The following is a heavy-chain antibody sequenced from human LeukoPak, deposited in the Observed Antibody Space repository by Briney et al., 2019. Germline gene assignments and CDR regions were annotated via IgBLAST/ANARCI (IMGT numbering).Heavy chain of an antibody. CDR3: ARGGNYFDY. J-gene: IGHJ4*02. V-gene: IGHV4-59*01. CDR2: IYYSGST. CDR1: GGSISDYY. D-gene: IGHD2-15*01. Sequence: SETLSLTCTVSGGSISDYYWTWIRQPPGKGLEWIAYIYYSGSTNYNPSLKSRVTISVDTSKNQFSLKLSSVTAADTAVYYCARGGNYFDYWGQGTLVTVSS.